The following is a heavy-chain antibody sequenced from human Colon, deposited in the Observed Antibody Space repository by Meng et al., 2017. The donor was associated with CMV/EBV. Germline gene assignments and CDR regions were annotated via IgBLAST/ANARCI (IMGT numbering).Heavy chain of an antibody. D-gene: IGHD1-1*01. CDR3: ARGRPNWSGVLDY. J-gene: IGHJ4*02. V-gene: IGHV1-18*01. Sequence: QVQRWQSGAEVKEPVASVLASCRAAGYTFTSYGINWVRQAPGQGLEWMGWISGSTGHTNRAQKFQGRVTMTTDTSTSTAYLALTSLTSNDTAVYYCARGRPNWSGVLDYWGQGTLVTVSS. CDR1: GYTFTSYG. CDR2: ISGSTGHT.